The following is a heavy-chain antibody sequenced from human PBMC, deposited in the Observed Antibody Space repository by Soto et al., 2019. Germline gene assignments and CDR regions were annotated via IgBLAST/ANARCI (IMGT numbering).Heavy chain of an antibody. D-gene: IGHD3-22*01. CDR3: ARDYYDSSGWTNAFDI. Sequence: ASVKVSCKASGYTFTSYYMHWVRQAPGQGLEWMGIINPSGGSTSYAQKFQGRVTMTRDTSTSTVYMELSSLRSEDTAVYYCARDYYDSSGWTNAFDIWGQRTMVTVS. J-gene: IGHJ3*02. CDR1: GYTFTSYY. CDR2: INPSGGST. V-gene: IGHV1-46*01.